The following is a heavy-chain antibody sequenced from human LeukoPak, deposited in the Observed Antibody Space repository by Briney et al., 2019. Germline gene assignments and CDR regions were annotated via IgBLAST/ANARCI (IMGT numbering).Heavy chain of an antibody. CDR3: VRYTVGTMYQY. Sequence: SETLSLTCTVSGDSISSRSYYWGWIRQPPGKGLEWIGSINYSGRTDYSPSLKSRLTMSVDTSSNHFSLRLRSVTAADTAVYYCVRYTVGTMYQYWGQGTLVTVSS. CDR2: INYSGRT. V-gene: IGHV4-39*02. D-gene: IGHD1-7*01. J-gene: IGHJ4*02. CDR1: GDSISSRSYY.